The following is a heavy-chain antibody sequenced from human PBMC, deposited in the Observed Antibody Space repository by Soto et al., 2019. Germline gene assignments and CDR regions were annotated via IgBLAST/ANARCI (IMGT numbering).Heavy chain of an antibody. CDR2: VYHSGST. V-gene: IGHV4-39*01. J-gene: IGHJ3*01. CDR1: GGSISSSIYY. D-gene: IGHD6-13*01. Sequence: PSETLSLTCTVSGGSISSSIYYWGWIRQPPGKGLQWVGSVYHSGSTYYNPSLRSRVTISVDTSKNQFSLRLSSMTAADTAVYYCARPVGVEQQLVHDAFDLWGQGTMVTGSS. CDR3: ARPVGVEQQLVHDAFDL.